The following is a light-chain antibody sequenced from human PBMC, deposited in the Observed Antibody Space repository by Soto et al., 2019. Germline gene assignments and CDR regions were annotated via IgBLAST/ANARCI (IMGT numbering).Light chain of an antibody. V-gene: IGKV3-15*01. CDR1: QSVSRN. J-gene: IGKJ5*01. CDR3: QQYNNWPPIT. CDR2: SAS. Sequence: EIVLTQSPATLSVSPGERATLSCRASQSVSRNLAWYQQKPGQAPRLLIHSASTRATGIPARFSGSGSGTEFTLTISSLQSEDSAVYYCQQYNNWPPITFGQGTRLEIK.